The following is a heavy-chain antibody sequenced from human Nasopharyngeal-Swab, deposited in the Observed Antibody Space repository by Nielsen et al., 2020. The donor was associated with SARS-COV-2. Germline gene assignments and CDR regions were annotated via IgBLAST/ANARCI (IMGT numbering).Heavy chain of an antibody. CDR3: ARGDLRDDAFDI. CDR2: IYYSGSI. D-gene: IGHD5-24*01. Sequence: SETLPLTCTVSGGSISSYYWSWIRQPPGKGLEWIGYIYYSGSINYNPSLKSRVTISVDTSKNQFSLKLSSVTAADTAVYYCARGDLRDDAFDIWGQGTMVTVSS. V-gene: IGHV4-59*01. CDR1: GGSISSYY. J-gene: IGHJ3*02.